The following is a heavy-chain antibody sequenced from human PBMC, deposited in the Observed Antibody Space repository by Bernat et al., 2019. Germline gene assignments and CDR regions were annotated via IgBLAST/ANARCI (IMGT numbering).Heavy chain of an antibody. CDR2: IRAYNGNT. CDR3: ASAPSGSYPPYYGMDV. Sequence: QVQLVQSGAEVKKPGASVKVSCKASGYTFTSYGISWVRQAPGQGLEWMGWIRAYNGNTNYAQKLQGRVTMTTDTSTSTAYMELRSLRSDDTAVYYCASAPSGSYPPYYGMDVWGQGTTVTVSS. J-gene: IGHJ6*02. V-gene: IGHV1-18*01. D-gene: IGHD1-26*01. CDR1: GYTFTSYG.